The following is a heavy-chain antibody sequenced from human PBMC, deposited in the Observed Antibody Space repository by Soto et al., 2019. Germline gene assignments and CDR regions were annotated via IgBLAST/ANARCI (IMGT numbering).Heavy chain of an antibody. Sequence: SETLSLTCTVSGGSINSRSYYWGWIRQPPGKGLEWIGNIYYSGSTYYNPSLKSRVTISVDTSKNQFSLKLSSVTAADTAVYYCASRTLRLTSDAFDIWGQGTMVTVSS. D-gene: IGHD3-16*01. CDR1: GGSINSRSYY. CDR2: IYYSGST. J-gene: IGHJ3*02. CDR3: ASRTLRLTSDAFDI. V-gene: IGHV4-39*01.